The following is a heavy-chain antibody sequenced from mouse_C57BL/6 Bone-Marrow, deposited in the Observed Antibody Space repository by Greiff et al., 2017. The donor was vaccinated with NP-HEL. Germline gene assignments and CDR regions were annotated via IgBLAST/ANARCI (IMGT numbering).Heavy chain of an antibody. CDR3: VYDGYYVGWFAY. D-gene: IGHD2-3*01. J-gene: IGHJ3*01. CDR1: GYAFTNYL. V-gene: IGHV1-54*01. Sequence: VQLQQSGAELVRPGTSVKVSCKASGYAFTNYLIEWVKQRPGQGLEWIGVINPGSGGTNYNEKFKGKATLTADKSSSNAYMQLSSLTSEDSAVYFCVYDGYYVGWFAYWGQGTLVTVSA. CDR2: INPGSGGT.